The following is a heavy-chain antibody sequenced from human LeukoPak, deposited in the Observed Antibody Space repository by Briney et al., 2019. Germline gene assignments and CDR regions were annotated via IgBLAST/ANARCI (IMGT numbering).Heavy chain of an antibody. D-gene: IGHD2-15*01. J-gene: IGHJ3*02. V-gene: IGHV1-24*01. CDR3: ATPRVYCSGGSCYRGRDAFDI. CDR2: FDPEDGET. Sequence: ASVKVSCKVSGYTLTELSMHWVRQAPGKGLEWMGGFDPEDGETIYAQKFQGRVTMTEDTSTDTAYMELSSLRSEDTAVYYCATPRVYCSGGSCYRGRDAFDIWGQGTMVTVSS. CDR1: GYTLTELS.